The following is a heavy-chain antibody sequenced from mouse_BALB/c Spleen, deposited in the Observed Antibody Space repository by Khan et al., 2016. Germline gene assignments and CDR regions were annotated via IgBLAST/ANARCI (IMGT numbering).Heavy chain of an antibody. CDR2: ISYDGSN. J-gene: IGHJ3*01. Sequence: EVPLQESGPGLVKPSQSLSLTCSVTGYSITSGYYWNWIRQFPGNQLEWMGYISYDGSNNYNPSLKNRISITRDTSKNQFFLKLTSVTTEDTATYDGAREDRLRQACAYWGQGTLVTVSA. V-gene: IGHV3-6*02. CDR1: GYSITSGYY. D-gene: IGHD2-4*01. CDR3: AREDRLRQACAY.